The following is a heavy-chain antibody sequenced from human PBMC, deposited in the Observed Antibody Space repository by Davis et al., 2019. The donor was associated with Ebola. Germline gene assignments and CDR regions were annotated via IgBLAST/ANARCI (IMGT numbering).Heavy chain of an antibody. CDR2: INSNSGVT. V-gene: IGHV1-2*06. CDR1: GYTFTGYY. D-gene: IGHD6-19*01. J-gene: IGHJ4*02. Sequence: ASVKVSCKTSGYTFTGYYMHWVRQAPGQGLAWMGRINSNSGVTNYAQKFQGRVTMTRDTSISTAYMELNRLRSDDTAVYYCARVRAISVVEKGFDFWGQGTLLTVSS. CDR3: ARVRAISVVEKGFDF.